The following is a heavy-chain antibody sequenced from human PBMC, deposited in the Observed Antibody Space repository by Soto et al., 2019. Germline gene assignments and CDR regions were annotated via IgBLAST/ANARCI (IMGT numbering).Heavy chain of an antibody. V-gene: IGHV4-59*08. J-gene: IGHJ3*01. CDR3: ARHSPLAAGGAFEF. CDR2: FSYSGST. Sequence: QVQLQESGPGLVKPSETLSLTCTVSGASISSNYWSWIRQPPGKGLECIGYFSYSGSTNYTPSLKSRVIISVDTSRNQFSLKLTSVTATDTAMYYCARHSPLAAGGAFEFWGQGMMVTVSS. D-gene: IGHD6-13*01. CDR1: GASISSNY.